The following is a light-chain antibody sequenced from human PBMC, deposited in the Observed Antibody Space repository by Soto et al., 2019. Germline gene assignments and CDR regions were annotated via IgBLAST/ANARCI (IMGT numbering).Light chain of an antibody. CDR2: EVS. V-gene: IGLV2-14*01. J-gene: IGLJ1*01. Sequence: QSALTQPASVSGSPGQSITISCTGTSSDVGGYNYVSWYQQHPGKAPKLMIYEVSNRPSGVSNRFSGSKSGNTASLTISGLPAEDEADYYSSSSSSSSTYVFGTGTKLTVL. CDR3: SSSSSSSTYV. CDR1: SSDVGGYNY.